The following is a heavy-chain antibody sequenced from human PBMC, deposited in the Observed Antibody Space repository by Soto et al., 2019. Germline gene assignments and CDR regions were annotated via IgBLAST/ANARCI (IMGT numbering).Heavy chain of an antibody. J-gene: IGHJ4*02. CDR2: INPNSGGT. D-gene: IGHD2-15*01. CDR1: GYTFTGYY. CDR3: ARDQEVVDDKTTVAGRGTDY. Sequence: ASVKVSCKASGYTFTGYYMHWVRQAPGQGLEWMGWINPNSGGTNYAQKFQGRVTMTRDTSISTAYMELSRLRSDDTAVYYRARDQEVVDDKTTVAGRGTDYWGQGALGTVSS. V-gene: IGHV1-2*02.